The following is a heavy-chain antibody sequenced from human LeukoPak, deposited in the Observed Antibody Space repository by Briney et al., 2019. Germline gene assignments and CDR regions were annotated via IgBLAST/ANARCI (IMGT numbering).Heavy chain of an antibody. CDR3: AKNSGFDRSLGYYYYYMDG. D-gene: IGHD5-12*01. J-gene: IGHJ6*03. CDR1: GFTFTNYA. Sequence: GGSLRLSCAASGFTFTNYAMSWVRQAPGQGLEWVSSIPGSGDGTYYADSVKGRFTISRDNSKNTLSLQMNSLRAEDTAVYYCAKNSGFDRSLGYYYYYMDGWGKGTTVTVSS. CDR2: IPGSGDGT. V-gene: IGHV3-23*01.